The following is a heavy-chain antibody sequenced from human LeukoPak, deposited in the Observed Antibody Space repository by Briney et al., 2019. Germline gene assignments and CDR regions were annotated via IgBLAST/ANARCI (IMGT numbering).Heavy chain of an antibody. CDR1: GYTFTGYY. V-gene: IGHV1-2*06. J-gene: IGHJ4*02. CDR2: INPNSGGT. D-gene: IGHD3-3*01. CDR3: ARDRHYDFWSGYSISDAFDY. Sequence: ASVKVSCKASGYTFTGYYMHWVRQAPGQGLEWMGRINPNSGGTNYAQKFQGRVTMTRDTSISTAYMELSRLRSDDTAVYYCARDRHYDFWSGYSISDAFDYWGQGTLVIVSS.